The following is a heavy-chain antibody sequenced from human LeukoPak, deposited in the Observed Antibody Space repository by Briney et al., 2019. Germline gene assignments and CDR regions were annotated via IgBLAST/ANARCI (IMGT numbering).Heavy chain of an antibody. CDR2: IYYSGST. Sequence: SETLSLTCTVSGGSMNNYYWSWIRQPPGKGLEWIGYIYYSGSTYYNPSLKSRVTISVDTSKNQFSLKLSSVTAADTAVYYCARDWKRSSGWYGDYFDYWGQGTLVTVSS. CDR1: GGSMNNYY. CDR3: ARDWKRSSGWYGDYFDY. D-gene: IGHD6-19*01. J-gene: IGHJ4*02. V-gene: IGHV4-59*12.